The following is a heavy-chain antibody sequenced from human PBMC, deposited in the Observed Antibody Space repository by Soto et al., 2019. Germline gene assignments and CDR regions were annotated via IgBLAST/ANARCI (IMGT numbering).Heavy chain of an antibody. D-gene: IGHD3-10*01. CDR3: ARVLSLRGVDHYYYYYYMDV. CDR1: GGSFSGYY. CDR2: THHSGST. Sequence: SETLSLTCAVYGGSFSGYYWSWIRQPPGKGLEWIGETHHSGSTNYNPSLKSRDTISVDTSKNQFSLKLSSVTAADTAVYYCARVLSLRGVDHYYYYYYMDVWGKGTTVTVSS. V-gene: IGHV4-34*01. J-gene: IGHJ6*03.